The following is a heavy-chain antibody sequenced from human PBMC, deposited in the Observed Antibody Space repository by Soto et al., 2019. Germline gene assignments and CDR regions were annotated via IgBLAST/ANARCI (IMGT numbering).Heavy chain of an antibody. J-gene: IGHJ4*02. CDR3: ARDFNFSSRSTETTGGN. D-gene: IGHD1-7*01. Sequence: QVQLVQSGAEVKKPGASMKVSCEDSGYTFTSYSIHWVRQAPGQRLEWMGWINAGNGDTRYSQKFQDRVTITRDTSASTAYMELSSLRSEDTAVYYCARDFNFSSRSTETTGGNWGQGTLVTVSP. V-gene: IGHV1-3*01. CDR1: GYTFTSYS. CDR2: INAGNGDT.